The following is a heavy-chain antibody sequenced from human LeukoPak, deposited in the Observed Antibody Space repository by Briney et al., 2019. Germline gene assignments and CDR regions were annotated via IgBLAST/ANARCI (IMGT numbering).Heavy chain of an antibody. CDR2: INPDGSIR. V-gene: IGHV3-74*03. CDR1: GLTFSTYW. Sequence: GGSLRLSCAAAGLTFSTYWMHWIRQAPGKGLAWVARINPDGSIRTYANSVQGRVTISRDTAKDTLFLQMNSLRAEDTAVYYCAREARVGGALQYWGQGTPVTVSS. D-gene: IGHD1-26*01. CDR3: AREARVGGALQY. J-gene: IGHJ4*02.